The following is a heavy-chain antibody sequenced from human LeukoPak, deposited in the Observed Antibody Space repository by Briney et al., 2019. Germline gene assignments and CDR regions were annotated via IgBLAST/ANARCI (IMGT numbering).Heavy chain of an antibody. D-gene: IGHD1-1*01. J-gene: IGHJ4*02. CDR1: GFIVSANY. Sequence: GGSLRLSCAASGFIVSANYMSWVRQAPGEGLEWLSSIVGHGDQYFYADSVKGRFIISRDNSRNTLALQMNSLTAADTAVYYCAKEGLQRHFNFDSWGQGTLVTVSS. CDR3: AKEGLQRHFNFDS. V-gene: IGHV3-23*01. CDR2: IVGHGDQY.